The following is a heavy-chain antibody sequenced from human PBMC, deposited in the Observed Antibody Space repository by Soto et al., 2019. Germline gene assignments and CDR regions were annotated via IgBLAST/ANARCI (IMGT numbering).Heavy chain of an antibody. Sequence: QVQLVQSGAEVKKPGSSVKVSCKASGGTFSSYAISWVRQAPGQGLEWMGGIIPTFGTANYAQKFQGRVTITADESTTTAYMELSSLRSEATAVYYCARPTRVYYDSSGHSAWFDPWGQGTLVTVSS. CDR3: ARPTRVYYDSSGHSAWFDP. J-gene: IGHJ5*02. CDR1: GGTFSSYA. V-gene: IGHV1-69*12. D-gene: IGHD3-22*01. CDR2: IIPTFGTA.